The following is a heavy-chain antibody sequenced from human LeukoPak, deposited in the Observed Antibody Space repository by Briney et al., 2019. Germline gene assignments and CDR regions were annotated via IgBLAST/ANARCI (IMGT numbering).Heavy chain of an antibody. Sequence: GGSLRLSCAASGFTFSSYSMNWVRQAPGKGLEWVSSISSSSSYIYYADSVKGRFTISRDNSKNTLYLQMNSLRAEDTAVYYCAKGRPPYYYDSSGYYRWGQGTLVTVSS. CDR1: GFTFSSYS. D-gene: IGHD3-22*01. CDR3: AKGRPPYYYDSSGYYR. J-gene: IGHJ4*02. CDR2: ISSSSSYI. V-gene: IGHV3-21*04.